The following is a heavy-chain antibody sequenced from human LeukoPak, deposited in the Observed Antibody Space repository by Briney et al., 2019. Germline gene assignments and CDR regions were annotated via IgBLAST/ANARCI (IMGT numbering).Heavy chain of an antibody. J-gene: IGHJ4*02. CDR3: TSGPTVDFDY. CDR1: SGYW. CDR2: IRSKANNYAT. V-gene: IGHV3-73*01. D-gene: IGHD4-23*01. Sequence: GGSLRLSCAAFSGYWMTWVRQAPGKGLEWVGRIRSKANNYATAYAASVRGRITISRDDSKNTAYLQMNSLKTEDTAVYYCTSGPTVDFDYWGQGTLVTVSS.